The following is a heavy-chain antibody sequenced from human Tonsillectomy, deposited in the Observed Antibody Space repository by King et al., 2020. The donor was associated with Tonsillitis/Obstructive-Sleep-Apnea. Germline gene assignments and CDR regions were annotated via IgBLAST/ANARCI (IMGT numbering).Heavy chain of an antibody. D-gene: IGHD3-3*01. CDR2: IYYSGST. CDR3: ARLSVGTIFGVVIAPFDY. CDR1: GGSISSSSYY. V-gene: IGHV4-39*01. J-gene: IGHJ4*02. Sequence: QLQESGPGLVKPSETLSLTCTVSGGSISSSSYYWGWIRQPPGKGLEWIGSIYYSGSTYYNPSLKSRVTISVDTSKNQFSLKLSSVTAADTAVYYCARLSVGTIFGVVIAPFDYWGQGTLVTVSS.